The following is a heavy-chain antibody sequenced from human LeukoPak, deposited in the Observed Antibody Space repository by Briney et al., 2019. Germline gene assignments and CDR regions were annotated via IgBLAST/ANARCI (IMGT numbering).Heavy chain of an antibody. Sequence: XYGXHGVRQAPGKGVXGGXVIWYDGSNKYYADSVKGRFTIYRENYKNTLYLKMNRQRAGDTAVYYCAKIPLDSSDLDYWGQGTLVTVPS. CDR2: IWYDGSNK. CDR3: AKIPLDSSDLDY. J-gene: IGHJ4*02. D-gene: IGHD6-19*01. CDR1: XYG. V-gene: IGHV3-33*06.